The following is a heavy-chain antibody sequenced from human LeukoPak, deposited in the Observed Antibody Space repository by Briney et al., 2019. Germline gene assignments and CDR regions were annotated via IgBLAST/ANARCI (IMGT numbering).Heavy chain of an antibody. D-gene: IGHD1-26*01. V-gene: IGHV1-2*02. CDR3: ARGIRRSSGNYYGDNWFDP. CDR2: INPNSGDT. CDR1: GYTLNVYY. Sequence: GASVTVSCTASGYTLNVYYMHWVRQAPGQGLEWMGWINPNSGDTNYAQKFQGRVTMTRDTSISTVYMELNRLRSDDTAVYYCARGIRRSSGNYYGDNWFDPWGQGTLVTVSS. J-gene: IGHJ5*02.